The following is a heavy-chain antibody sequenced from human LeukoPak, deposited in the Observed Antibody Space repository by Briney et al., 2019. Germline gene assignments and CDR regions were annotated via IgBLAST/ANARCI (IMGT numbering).Heavy chain of an antibody. J-gene: IGHJ4*02. CDR3: ARVWCGCDCSYSDEGFFDY. CDR1: GFTVSSNY. CDR2: IYSGGST. Sequence: GGSLRLSCAASGFTVSSNYMSWLRQAPGKGLEWVSVIYSGGSTYYADSVKGRFTISRDNSKNTLYLQMNSLRAEDTAVYYCARVWCGCDCSYSDEGFFDYWGQGTLVTVSS. V-gene: IGHV3-66*02. D-gene: IGHD2-21*01.